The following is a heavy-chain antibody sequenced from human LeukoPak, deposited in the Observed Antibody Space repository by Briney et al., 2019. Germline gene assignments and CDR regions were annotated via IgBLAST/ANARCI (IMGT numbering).Heavy chain of an antibody. CDR2: INRDGSEK. CDR3: ATYDSWSGYNIAY. D-gene: IGHD3-3*01. CDR1: GFTLSSRW. Sequence: PGGSLRLSCVVSGFTLSSRWMMWVRQAPGEGLEWMTNINRDGSEKNYVDSVKGRLTITRDNAENSLYLQMNSLKVEDSATYYCATYDSWSGYNIAYWGQGTLVTVSS. J-gene: IGHJ4*02. V-gene: IGHV3-7*03.